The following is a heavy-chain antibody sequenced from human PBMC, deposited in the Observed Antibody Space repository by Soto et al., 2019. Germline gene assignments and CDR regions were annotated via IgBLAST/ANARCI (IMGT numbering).Heavy chain of an antibody. CDR3: ARDRSYTTDY. CDR1: GFTFSNSW. Sequence: CGSLRLSCAACGFTFSNSWMHWVRQAPGKGLVWVSYINSDGSTTTYADSVKGRFTISRDSAKNTVYLQITSLTAEDTAVYYCARDRSYTTDYWGQATLGTVSS. D-gene: IGHD1-26*01. V-gene: IGHV3-74*01. CDR2: INSDGSTT. J-gene: IGHJ4*02.